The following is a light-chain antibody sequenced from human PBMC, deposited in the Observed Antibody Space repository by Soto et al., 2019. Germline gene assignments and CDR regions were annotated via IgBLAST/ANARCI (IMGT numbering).Light chain of an antibody. J-gene: IGLJ3*02. CDR1: SSDVGGYNY. Sequence: QSALTQPASVSGSPGQSITISCTGTSSDVGGYNYVSWYQHHPGKAPKLMIYEVSNRPSGVSDHFSGSKSGNTASLTISGLQAEDEADYYCSSYTSTNTLVFGGGTKLTVL. CDR3: SSYTSTNTLV. CDR2: EVS. V-gene: IGLV2-14*01.